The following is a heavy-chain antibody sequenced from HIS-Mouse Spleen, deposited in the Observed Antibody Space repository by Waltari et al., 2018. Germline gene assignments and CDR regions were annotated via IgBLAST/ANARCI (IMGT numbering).Heavy chain of an antibody. D-gene: IGHD6-13*01. V-gene: IGHV4-39*07. J-gene: IGHJ2*01. CDR2: NYYSGGT. CDR1: GGSISSSSYY. Sequence: QLQLQESGPGLVKPSETLSLTCTVSGGSISSSSYYWGWIRKPPGKGLEWIGSNYYSGGTYDNPSRKKRVTISVDTAKNQFSLKLSSVTAADTAVYYCAREIPYSSSWYDWYFDLWGRGTLVTVSS. CDR3: AREIPYSSSWYDWYFDL.